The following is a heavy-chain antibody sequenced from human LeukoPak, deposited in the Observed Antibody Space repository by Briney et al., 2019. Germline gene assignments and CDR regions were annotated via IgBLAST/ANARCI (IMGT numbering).Heavy chain of an antibody. CDR3: ARRTGYYNYMDV. Sequence: ASVKDSCKASGYTFTCYDMNWVRQATGQGLEWMGWMNPNSGTTGYAQKFQGRVTMTRNTSISTAYMELSSLRSEDTAVYYCARRTGYYNYMDVWGKGTTVTVSS. D-gene: IGHD2-8*02. V-gene: IGHV1-8*01. J-gene: IGHJ6*03. CDR1: GYTFTCYD. CDR2: MNPNSGTT.